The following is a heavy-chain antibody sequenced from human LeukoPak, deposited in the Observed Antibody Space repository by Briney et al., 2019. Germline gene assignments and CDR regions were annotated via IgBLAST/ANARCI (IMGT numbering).Heavy chain of an antibody. V-gene: IGHV1-69*05. CDR1: GGTFSSYA. CDR3: ARGTAMAGDY. CDR2: IIPIFGTA. J-gene: IGHJ4*02. Sequence: GASVKVSCKASGGTFSSYAISWVRQAPGQGLEWMGGIIPIFGTANYAQKFQGRVTITTDESTSTAYMELSRLRSEDTAVYYCARGTAMAGDYWGQGTLVTVSS. D-gene: IGHD5-18*01.